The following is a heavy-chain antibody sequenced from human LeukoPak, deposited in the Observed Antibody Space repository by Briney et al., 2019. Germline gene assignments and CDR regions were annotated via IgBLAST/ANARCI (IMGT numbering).Heavy chain of an antibody. J-gene: IGHJ4*01. CDR3: ARGIAARPGPLDY. D-gene: IGHD6-6*01. CDR2: HIPIFGTE. V-gene: IGHV1-69*06. CDR1: GRTFSSYA. Sequence: SVKLSCKASGRTFSSYAISWVRQAPAQGLEWMGGHIPIFGTENYAQKFQGRVTITADKSTSTAYMEPSSLRSEDTAVYYCARGIAARPGPLDYWGQGTLVTVSS.